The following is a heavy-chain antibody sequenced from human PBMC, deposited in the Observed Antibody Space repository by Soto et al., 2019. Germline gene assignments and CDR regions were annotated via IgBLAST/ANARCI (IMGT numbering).Heavy chain of an antibody. CDR1: GYTFTSYY. Sequence: ASVKVSCKASGYTFTSYYMHWVRQAPGQGLEGMGIINPSAGSTNYAQKFRGRVSVTRDTSTSTVFMELSSLRSEDTAVYYCARDALEITSFPGGWHGNGIAYWGQGALVTVSS. D-gene: IGHD6-19*01. CDR3: ARDALEITSFPGGWHGNGIAY. J-gene: IGHJ4*02. CDR2: INPSAGST. V-gene: IGHV1-46*01.